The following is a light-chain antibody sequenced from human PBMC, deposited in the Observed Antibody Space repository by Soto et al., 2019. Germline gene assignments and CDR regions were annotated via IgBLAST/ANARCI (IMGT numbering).Light chain of an antibody. Sequence: EIVMTQSPATLSVSPGDRATLSCMASQSVTSNLAWYQQKPGQAPRLLIYGASTRATGIPARFSGSGSGTDFTLTISRLEPEDFAIYHCQQYDSSPRTFGQGTKVDI. J-gene: IGKJ1*01. V-gene: IGKV3-15*01. CDR2: GAS. CDR3: QQYDSSPRT. CDR1: QSVTSN.